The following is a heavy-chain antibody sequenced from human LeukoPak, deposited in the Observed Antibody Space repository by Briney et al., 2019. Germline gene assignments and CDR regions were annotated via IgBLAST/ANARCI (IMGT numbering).Heavy chain of an antibody. CDR2: INPSGGGT. V-gene: IGHV1-46*01. CDR3: AVAAAGNLFDY. CDR1: GYTFTSYN. Sequence: ASVKVSCKASGYTFTSYNVHWVRQAPGQGLEWMGVINPSGGGTTYAQKFQGRVTMTRDTSTNTVYMELSSLRSEDTAVYYCAVAAAGNLFDYWGQGTLVTVSS. J-gene: IGHJ4*02. D-gene: IGHD6-13*01.